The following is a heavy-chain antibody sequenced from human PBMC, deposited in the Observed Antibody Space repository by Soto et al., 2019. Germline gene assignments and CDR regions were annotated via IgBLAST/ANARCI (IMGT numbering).Heavy chain of an antibody. CDR2: IYYSGST. CDR3: ARVSRRIFGVVTMYYFDY. Sequence: SETLSLTCTVSGGSISSGDYYWSWIRQPPGKGLEWIGYIYYSGSTYYNPSLKSRVTISVDTSKNQFSLKLSSVTAADTAVYYCARVSRRIFGVVTMYYFDYWGKGPRSPSPQ. D-gene: IGHD3-3*01. CDR1: GGSISSGDYY. V-gene: IGHV4-30-4*01. J-gene: IGHJ4*03.